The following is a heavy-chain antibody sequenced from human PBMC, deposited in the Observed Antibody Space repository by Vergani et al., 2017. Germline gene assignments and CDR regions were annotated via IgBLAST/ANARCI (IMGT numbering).Heavy chain of an antibody. CDR1: GFTFSACP. J-gene: IGHJ4*02. Sequence: VQLVESGGGVVQPGRSLRLSCAASGFTFSACPMTWVRQAPGKGLEWVSAISARYPSTYYADSVKGRFTISRDNSKNMLYLQMNSLRAEDTAVYYCVRLSYDTTPYLQGGYDCWGQGTLVSVSS. CDR2: ISARYPST. V-gene: IGHV3-23*04. D-gene: IGHD3-22*01. CDR3: VRLSYDTTPYLQGGYDC.